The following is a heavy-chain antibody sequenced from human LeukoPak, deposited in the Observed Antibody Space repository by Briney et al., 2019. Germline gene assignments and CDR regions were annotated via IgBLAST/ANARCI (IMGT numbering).Heavy chain of an antibody. CDR1: GGSISSYY. D-gene: IGHD3-10*01. J-gene: IGHJ6*02. CDR3: ARVGGSGSYYNVADYYGMDV. V-gene: IGHV4-4*07. CDR2: IYTSGST. Sequence: PSETPSLTCTVSGGSISSYYWSWIRQPAGKGLEWIGRIYTSGSTNYNPSLKSRVTMSVDTSKNQFSLKLSSVTAADTAVYYCARVGGSGSYYNVADYYGMDVWGQGTTVTVSS.